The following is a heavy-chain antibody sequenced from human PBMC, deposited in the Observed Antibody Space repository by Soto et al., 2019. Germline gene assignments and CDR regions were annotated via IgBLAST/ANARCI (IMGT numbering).Heavy chain of an antibody. CDR2: IDVGSANA. V-gene: IGHV1-58*01. J-gene: IGHJ4*02. Sequence: QMQLMQSGPEVKKPGTSVKVSCKTSGFTFSSSAVHWVRQARGHRLQWIGWIDVGSANANYAQMLQERVTISRDMXXXXXXXXXXXXXXXXXXXXXXXXXXXXXXXXLARHWGPGTLVTVSS. D-gene: IGHD3-3*02. CDR3: XXXXXXXXXXLARH. CDR1: GFTFSSSA.